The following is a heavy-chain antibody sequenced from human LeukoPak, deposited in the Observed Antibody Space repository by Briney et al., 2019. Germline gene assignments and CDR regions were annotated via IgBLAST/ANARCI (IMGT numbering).Heavy chain of an antibody. V-gene: IGHV4-59*01. J-gene: IGHJ5*02. Sequence: SETLSLTCTVSGGSITGYYWSWIWQPPGMGLEWIGYIYYSGSTNYNPPLKSRVTISVDTSKNQFSLKLSSVTAADTAVYYCARGSVDTAMVGKEYNWFDPWGQGTLVTVSS. CDR3: ARGSVDTAMVGKEYNWFDP. D-gene: IGHD5-18*01. CDR1: GGSITGYY. CDR2: IYYSGST.